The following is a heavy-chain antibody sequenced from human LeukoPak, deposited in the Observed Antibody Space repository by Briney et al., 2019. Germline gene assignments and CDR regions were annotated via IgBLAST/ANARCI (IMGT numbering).Heavy chain of an antibody. Sequence: GGSLRLSCAASGFTFSSYAMSWVRQAPGKGLEWVSAISGSGGSTYYADSVKGRFTISRDNSRNTLFLQMNSLRAEDTAVYYCATDRATQYFDYWGQGTLVSVSS. CDR2: ISGSGGST. CDR3: ATDRATQYFDY. CDR1: GFTFSSYA. D-gene: IGHD5-12*01. V-gene: IGHV3-23*01. J-gene: IGHJ4*02.